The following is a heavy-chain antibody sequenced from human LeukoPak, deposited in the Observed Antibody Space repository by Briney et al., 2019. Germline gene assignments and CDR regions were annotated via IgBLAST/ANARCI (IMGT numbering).Heavy chain of an antibody. V-gene: IGHV4-61*01. Sequence: SETLSLTCTVSGGSVSSGSYYWSWIRQPPGKGLEWIGYIYYSGSTNYNPSLKSRVTISVDTSKNQSSLKLSSVTAADTAVYYCAREYSGYENDAFDIWGQGTMVTVSS. D-gene: IGHD5-12*01. CDR3: AREYSGYENDAFDI. CDR2: IYYSGST. J-gene: IGHJ3*02. CDR1: GGSVSSGSYY.